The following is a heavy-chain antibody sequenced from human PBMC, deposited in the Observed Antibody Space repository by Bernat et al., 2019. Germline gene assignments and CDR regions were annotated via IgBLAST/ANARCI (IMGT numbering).Heavy chain of an antibody. J-gene: IGHJ3*02. CDR2: INWNGGST. V-gene: IGHV3-20*01. D-gene: IGHD5-18*01. CDR1: GFTFDDYG. Sequence: EVQLVESGGGVVRPGGSLRLSCAASGFTFDDYGMNWVRQAPGKGLEWVSGINWNGGSTGYADSVKGRFTISRDNAKNSLYLQMNSLRAEDTALYHCARDYSYGYIDDFDIWGQGTLVTVFS. CDR3: ARDYSYGYIDDFDI.